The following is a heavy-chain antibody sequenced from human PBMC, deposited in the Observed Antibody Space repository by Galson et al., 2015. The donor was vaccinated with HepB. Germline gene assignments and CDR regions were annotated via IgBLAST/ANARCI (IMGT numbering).Heavy chain of an antibody. CDR3: ARGGGSCARGMDV. CDR2: ISGNNGDT. D-gene: IGHD1-26*01. Sequence: SVKVSCKASGYTFTSYDVSWVRQAPGQGLEWMGWISGNNGDTNYAQKLRGRVTVTTDTSTSTAYMELRSLRSEDTAVYYCARGGGSCARGMDVWGQGTTVTVSS. V-gene: IGHV1-18*04. J-gene: IGHJ6*02. CDR1: GYTFTSYD.